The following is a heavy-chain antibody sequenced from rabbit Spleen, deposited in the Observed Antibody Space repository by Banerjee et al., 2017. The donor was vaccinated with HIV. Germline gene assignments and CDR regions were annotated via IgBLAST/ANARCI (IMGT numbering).Heavy chain of an antibody. D-gene: IGHD8-1*01. CDR2: IWTGSGGYI. Sequence: QQLVESGGGLVKPGASLTLTCKASGIDFSSYYYMCWVRQAPGKGLEWTACIWTGSGGYIYYATWAKGRFTISKTSSTTVTLQMTSLTAADTATYFCARDSGSSFSSYGMDLWGQGTLVTVS. CDR1: GIDFSSYYY. V-gene: IGHV1S40*01. J-gene: IGHJ6*01. CDR3: ARDSGSSFSSYGMDL.